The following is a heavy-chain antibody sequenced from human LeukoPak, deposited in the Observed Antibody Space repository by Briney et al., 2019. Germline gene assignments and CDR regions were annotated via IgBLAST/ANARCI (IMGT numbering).Heavy chain of an antibody. CDR1: GGSISSSSYY. V-gene: IGHV4-39*01. D-gene: IGHD3-9*01. Sequence: SETLSLTCTVSGGSISSSSYYWGCIRQPPGKGLEWIGSIYYSGSTYYNPSLKSRVTISVDTSKNQFSLKLSSVTAADTAVYYCARHRIARYYDILTGAFDIWGQGTMVTVSS. CDR2: IYYSGST. J-gene: IGHJ3*02. CDR3: ARHRIARYYDILTGAFDI.